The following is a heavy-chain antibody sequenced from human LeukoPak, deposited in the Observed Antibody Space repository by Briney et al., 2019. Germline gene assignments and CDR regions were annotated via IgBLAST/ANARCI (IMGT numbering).Heavy chain of an antibody. Sequence: KDGESLKISCKGSRYSFTSYWIGWVRQMPGKGLEWMGIIYPGDSDTRYSPSFQGQVTISADKSISTAYLQWSSLKASDTAMYYCARHYYYGSGSPRGAFDIWGQGTMVTVPS. CDR2: IYPGDSDT. D-gene: IGHD3-10*01. J-gene: IGHJ3*02. CDR1: RYSFTSYW. V-gene: IGHV5-51*01. CDR3: ARHYYYGSGSPRGAFDI.